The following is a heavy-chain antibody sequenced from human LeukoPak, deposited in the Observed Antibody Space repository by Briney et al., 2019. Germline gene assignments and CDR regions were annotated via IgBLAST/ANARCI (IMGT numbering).Heavy chain of an antibody. J-gene: IGHJ6*02. CDR1: GFTFSSYW. D-gene: IGHD2-2*01. Sequence: GGSLRLSCAASGFTFSSYWMSWVRQAPGKGLEWAANIKQDGSEKYYVDSVKGRFTISRDNAKNSLYLQMNSLRAEDTAVYYCARYCSSTSCYDIYYYGMDVWGQGTTVTVSS. CDR3: ARYCSSTSCYDIYYYGMDV. CDR2: IKQDGSEK. V-gene: IGHV3-7*03.